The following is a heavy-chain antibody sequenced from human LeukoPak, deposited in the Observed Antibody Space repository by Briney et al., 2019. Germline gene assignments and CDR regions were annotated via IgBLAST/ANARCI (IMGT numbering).Heavy chain of an antibody. CDR1: GGSISSSSYY. CDR3: AIAGYSYGTALFDY. D-gene: IGHD5-18*01. V-gene: IGHV4-39*01. J-gene: IGHJ4*02. CDR2: IYYSGST. Sequence: SETLYLTCTVSGGSISSSSYYWGRIRQPPGKGLEGIGSIYYSGSTYYNPCLKSRVTISVDTSKNQFSLKLSSVTAADTAVYYCAIAGYSYGTALFDYWGQGTLVTVSS.